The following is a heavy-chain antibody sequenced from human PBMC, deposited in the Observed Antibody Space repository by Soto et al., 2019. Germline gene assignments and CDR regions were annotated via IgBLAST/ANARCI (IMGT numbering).Heavy chain of an antibody. J-gene: IGHJ5*02. Sequence: QVQLQQWGAGLLKPSETLSLTCAVYGWSLSGYYWSWIRQPPGKGLEWIGEINRSGSTNYIPSLKSRVIISVDTSKNQFSLKLSSVTAADTAVYYCARGLLGGAATWGQGTLVTVSS. CDR1: GWSLSGYY. V-gene: IGHV4-34*01. CDR2: INRSGST. D-gene: IGHD3-16*01. CDR3: ARGLLGGAAT.